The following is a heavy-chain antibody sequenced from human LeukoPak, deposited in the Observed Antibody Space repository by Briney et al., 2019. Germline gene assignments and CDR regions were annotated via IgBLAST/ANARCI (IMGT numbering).Heavy chain of an antibody. CDR2: INHSGST. CDR1: GGSFSGYY. J-gene: IGHJ4*02. Sequence: PSETLSLTCAVYGGSFSGYYWSWIRQPPGKGLEWIGEINHSGSTNYNPSLKSRVTISVDTSKNQFSLKLSSVTAADTAVYYCVRYVVTPYYFDYWGQGTLVTVSS. CDR3: VRYVVTPYYFDY. V-gene: IGHV4-34*01. D-gene: IGHD2-15*01.